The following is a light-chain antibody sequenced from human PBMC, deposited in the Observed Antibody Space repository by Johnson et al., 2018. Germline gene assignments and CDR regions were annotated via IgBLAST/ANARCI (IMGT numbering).Light chain of an antibody. CDR1: SSNIGNNY. J-gene: IGLJ1*01. Sequence: QSVLTQPPSVSAAPGQKVTISCSGSSSNIGNNYVSWYQQLPGTAPKLLIYENNKRPSGIPDRFSGSKSDTSATLGIPGLPTGDEADYYCGTWDSSLSAGNVFGTGTKVTVL. V-gene: IGLV1-51*02. CDR2: ENN. CDR3: GTWDSSLSAGNV.